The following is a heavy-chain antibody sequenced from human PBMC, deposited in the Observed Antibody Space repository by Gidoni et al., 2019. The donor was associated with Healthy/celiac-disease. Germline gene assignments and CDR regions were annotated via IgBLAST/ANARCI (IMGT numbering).Heavy chain of an antibody. D-gene: IGHD5-12*01. J-gene: IGHJ6*02. CDR1: GFTFSSYW. V-gene: IGHV3-7*03. CDR2: IKQDGSDK. Sequence: EVQLVESGGGLVQPGGSLRLSCAASGFTFSSYWMSWVRQAPGKGLEWVANIKQDGSDKYYVDSVKGRFTISRDNAKNSLYLQMNSLRAEDTAVYYCARVRGYSGYGNYYYGMDVWGQGTTVTVSS. CDR3: ARVRGYSGYGNYYYGMDV.